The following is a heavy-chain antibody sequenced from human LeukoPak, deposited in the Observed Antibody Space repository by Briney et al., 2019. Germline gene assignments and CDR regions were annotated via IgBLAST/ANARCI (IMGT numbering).Heavy chain of an antibody. CDR2: IYHSGST. CDR3: ARGRPGIQLWLPEFDY. Sequence: SQTLSLTCAVSGGSISSGGYSWSWIRQPPGKGLEWIGYIYHSGSTYYNPSLKSRVTISVGRSKNQFSLKLSSVTAADTAVYYCARGRPGIQLWLPEFDYWGQGTLVTVSS. V-gene: IGHV4-30-2*01. J-gene: IGHJ4*02. D-gene: IGHD5-18*01. CDR1: GGSISSGGYS.